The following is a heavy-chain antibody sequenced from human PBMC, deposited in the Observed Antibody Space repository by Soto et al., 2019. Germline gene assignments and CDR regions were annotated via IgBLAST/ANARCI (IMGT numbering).Heavy chain of an antibody. Sequence: EVQLVESGGGLVQPGGSLRLSCAASGFTFSSHGMNWVRQAPGKGLEWLSYISCYSSTIYYADSVKGRFTISRDNANNSLYLQMNSLRAEDTALYYCARGGPSGPSSPGYWGQGTLVTVSS. J-gene: IGHJ4*02. V-gene: IGHV3-48*01. CDR1: GFTFSSHG. CDR2: ISCYSSTI. D-gene: IGHD6-13*01. CDR3: ARGGPSGPSSPGY.